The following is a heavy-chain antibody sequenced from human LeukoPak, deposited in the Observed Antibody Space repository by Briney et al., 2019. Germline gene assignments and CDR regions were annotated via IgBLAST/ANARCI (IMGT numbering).Heavy chain of an antibody. V-gene: IGHV3-21*01. CDR1: GFTFSSYS. CDR2: ISSGSTYM. Sequence: GGSLRLSCAASGFTFSSYSMNWVRQAPGKGLEWVSSISSGSTYMYYADSVKGRFTISSDNAQNSMYLQMNSLRAEDTAVYYCGRVGGRSKAAKGDAFDIWGQGTMVTVSS. CDR3: GRVGGRSKAAKGDAFDI. D-gene: IGHD6-6*01. J-gene: IGHJ3*02.